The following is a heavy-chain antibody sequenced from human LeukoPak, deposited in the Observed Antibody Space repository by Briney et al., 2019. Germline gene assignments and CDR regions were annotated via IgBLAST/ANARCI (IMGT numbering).Heavy chain of an antibody. Sequence: SETLSLTCAVYGGSFSGYYWSWIRQPPGKGLEWIGEINHSGSTNYNPSLKSRVTISVDTSKNQFSLKLSSVTAADTAVYYCARVYVQYYYDSSGYAFDYWGQGTLVTVSS. CDR2: INHSGST. D-gene: IGHD3-22*01. J-gene: IGHJ4*02. CDR3: ARVYVQYYYDSSGYAFDY. CDR1: GGSFSGYY. V-gene: IGHV4-34*01.